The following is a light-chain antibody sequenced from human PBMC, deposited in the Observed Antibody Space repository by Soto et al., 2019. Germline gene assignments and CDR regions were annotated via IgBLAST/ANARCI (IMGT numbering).Light chain of an antibody. CDR1: SSDVGNYNR. CDR2: EAN. Sequence: QSALTQPASVSGSPGQSITISCTGTSSDVGNYNRVSWYQQYPGKAPKLMIYEANKRPSGVSDRFSGSKSGNTASLTISGLQVEDEADYYCCSYEGRSVFYVFGTGTKLTVL. J-gene: IGLJ1*01. CDR3: CSYEGRSVFYV. V-gene: IGLV2-23*01.